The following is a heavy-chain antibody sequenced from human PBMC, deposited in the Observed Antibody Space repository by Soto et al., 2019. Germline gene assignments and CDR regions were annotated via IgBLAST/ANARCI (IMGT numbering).Heavy chain of an antibody. CDR1: GFTFDDHF. J-gene: IGHJ6*02. CDR2: INKDGGRT. Sequence: EVQLLESGGGLVQPGESLRLSCAASGFTFDDHFMNWVRQAPGKGPEWVSDINKDGGRTHYADSVRGRFTISRDNSRNTLYLQMNRLRAEDPALYYCAKDLHYYGMDVWGQGTMVTVSS. V-gene: IGHV3-23*01. CDR3: AKDLHYYGMDV.